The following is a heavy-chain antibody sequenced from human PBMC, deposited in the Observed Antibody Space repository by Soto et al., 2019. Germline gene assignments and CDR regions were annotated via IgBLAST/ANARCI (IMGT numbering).Heavy chain of an antibody. J-gene: IGHJ6*02. CDR2: IYYSGST. V-gene: IGHV4-31*03. Sequence: QVQLQESGPGLVKPSQTLSLTCTVSGGSISSGGYYWSWIRQHPGKGLEWIGYIYYSGSTYYNPSLKSRVTISVDTSKNQFSLKLSSVTAADTAVYYCASDRVGATRDLPDYYYGMDVWGQGTTVTVSS. D-gene: IGHD1-26*01. CDR3: ASDRVGATRDLPDYYYGMDV. CDR1: GGSISSGGYY.